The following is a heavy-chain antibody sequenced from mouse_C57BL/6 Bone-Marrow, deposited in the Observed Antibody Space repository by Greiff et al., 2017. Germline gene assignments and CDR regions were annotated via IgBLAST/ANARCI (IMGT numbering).Heavy chain of an antibody. CDR2: INPYNGGT. Sequence: VQLQQSGPVLVKPGASVKMSCKASGYTFTDYYMNWVKQSHGKSLEWIGVINPYNGGTSYNQKFKGKATLTVDKSSSTAYMELNSLTSEDSAVYYCASSDYCSSLDYWGQGTTLTVSS. V-gene: IGHV1-19*01. CDR3: ASSDYCSSLDY. CDR1: GYTFTDYY. D-gene: IGHD1-1*01. J-gene: IGHJ2*01.